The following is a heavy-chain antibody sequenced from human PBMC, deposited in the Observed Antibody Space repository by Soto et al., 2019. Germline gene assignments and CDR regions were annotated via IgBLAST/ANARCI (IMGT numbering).Heavy chain of an antibody. CDR3: ARTDYYDSSGSLRY. J-gene: IGHJ4*02. D-gene: IGHD3-22*01. V-gene: IGHV4-59*12. CDR2: IYYSGT. Sequence: PSETLSLTCSVSGGSISSYYWSWIRQPPGKGLEWIAYIYYSGTSYNPSLKSRVTISLDTSKNQFSLKLSSVTAADTAVYYCARTDYYDSSGSLRYWGQGTLVTVSS. CDR1: GGSISSYY.